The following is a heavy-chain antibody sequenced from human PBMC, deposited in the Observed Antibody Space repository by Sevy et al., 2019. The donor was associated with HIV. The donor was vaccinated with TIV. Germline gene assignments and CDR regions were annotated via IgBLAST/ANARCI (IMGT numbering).Heavy chain of an antibody. J-gene: IGHJ6*02. CDR1: GFTFSSYG. CDR2: ISYDGSNK. CDR3: AKDLGRSYSTMTPYYYGMDV. V-gene: IGHV3-30*18. D-gene: IGHD3-22*01. Sequence: GGSLRLSCAASGFTFSSYGMHWVRQAPGKGLEWVAVISYDGSNKYYADSVKGRFTISRDNSKNTLYLQMNSLRAEDTAVYYCAKDLGRSYSTMTPYYYGMDVWGQGTTVTVSS.